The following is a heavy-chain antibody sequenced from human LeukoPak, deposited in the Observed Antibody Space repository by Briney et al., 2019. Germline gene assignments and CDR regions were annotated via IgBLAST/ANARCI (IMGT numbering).Heavy chain of an antibody. V-gene: IGHV3-7*01. CDR1: GFTFSSYW. CDR3: ARVRSGSDNDY. Sequence: GGSLRLSCAASGFTFSSYWMSWVRQAPGKGREWVANIKQVGSEKYYVDSVKGRFTISRDNAKNSLYLQMNSLRAEDTAVYDCARVRSGSDNDYWGQGTLVTVSP. D-gene: IGHD1-26*01. J-gene: IGHJ4*02. CDR2: IKQVGSEK.